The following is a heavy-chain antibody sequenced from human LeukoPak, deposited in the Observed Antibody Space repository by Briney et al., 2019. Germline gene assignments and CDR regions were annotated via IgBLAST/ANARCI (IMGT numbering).Heavy chain of an antibody. V-gene: IGHV3-11*05. CDR3: ARGVLDYVWGSYRRYYFNY. D-gene: IGHD3-16*02. CDR1: GFTFSDYY. Sequence: PGGSLRLSCAASGFTFSDYYMSWIRQAPGKGLEWVSYISSSSSYTNYADSVKGRFTISRDNAKNSLYLQMNSLRAEDTAVYYCARGVLDYVWGSYRRYYFNYWGQGTLVTVSS. CDR2: ISSSSSYT. J-gene: IGHJ4*02.